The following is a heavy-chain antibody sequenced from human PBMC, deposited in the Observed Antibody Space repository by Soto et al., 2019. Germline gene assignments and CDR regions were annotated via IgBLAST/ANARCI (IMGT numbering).Heavy chain of an antibody. D-gene: IGHD3-10*01. CDR3: ATSYGSGYRAFDY. J-gene: IGHJ4*02. V-gene: IGHV1-69*02. CDR1: GDTFSFYT. Sequence: QVQLVQSGAELKKPGSSVKVSCKASGDTFSFYTINWVRQAPGLGLGWMGRVNPILSMSNYARKFQGRVTMTADKSTSTAYMELRSLRSEDTAFYYCATSYGSGYRAFDYWGQGALVTVSS. CDR2: VNPILSMS.